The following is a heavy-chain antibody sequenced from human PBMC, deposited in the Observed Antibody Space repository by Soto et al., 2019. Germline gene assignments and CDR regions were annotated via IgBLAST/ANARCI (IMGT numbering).Heavy chain of an antibody. CDR1: GYTFSQYW. CDR2: IYPGYSDA. V-gene: IGHV5-51*01. CDR3: ARQGGEYNTMSDY. Sequence: GDSLNDSFKGFGYTFSQYWIGWVRQTPGKGLEWMGMIYPGYSDARYSPSFEGQVTFSVDKSINTAYLQWNSLKASDTAMYYCARQGGEYNTMSDYWGQGTLVTVSS. D-gene: IGHD3-10*01. J-gene: IGHJ4*02.